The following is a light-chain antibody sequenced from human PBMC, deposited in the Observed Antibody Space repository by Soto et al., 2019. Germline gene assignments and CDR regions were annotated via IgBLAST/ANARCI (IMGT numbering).Light chain of an antibody. Sequence: QSALTQPPSAYGSPGQSVTISCTGTSGDIGGYDYVSWYQQHPGKAPKLMIYEVTKRPLGVPDRFSGSKSGNTASLTVSGLQAEDEADYYCSSYAGSNNPYVFGTGTKLTVL. CDR1: SGDIGGYDY. J-gene: IGLJ1*01. CDR3: SSYAGSNNPYV. V-gene: IGLV2-8*01. CDR2: EVT.